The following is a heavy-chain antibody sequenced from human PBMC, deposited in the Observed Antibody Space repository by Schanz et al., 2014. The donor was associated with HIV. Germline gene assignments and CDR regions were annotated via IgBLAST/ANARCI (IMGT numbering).Heavy chain of an antibody. CDR2: ILYDGSNE. J-gene: IGHJ4*02. D-gene: IGHD5-18*01. V-gene: IGHV3-33*01. Sequence: QLVESGGGVVQPGRSLRLSCAASEFSFSTYGMHWVRQAPGKGLEWVAGILYDGSNEYYADSVKGRFTISRDNSKNTLYLQMNSLRADDTAVYYCARVFGYTFGCFDYWGQGTLVTVSS. CDR1: EFSFSTYG. CDR3: ARVFGYTFGCFDY.